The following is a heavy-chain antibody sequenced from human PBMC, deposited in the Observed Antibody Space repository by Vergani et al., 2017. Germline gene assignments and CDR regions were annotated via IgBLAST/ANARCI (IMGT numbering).Heavy chain of an antibody. CDR2: ISYDGSNK. V-gene: IGHV3-30-3*01. Sequence: QVQLVESGGGVVRPGRSLRLSCAASGFTFSSYAMHWVRQAPGKGLEWVAVISYDGSNKYYADSVKGRFTISRDNSKNTLYLQMNSLRAEDTAVYYCARDVLGGSSWYGGGAFDIWGQGTMVTVSS. CDR3: ARDVLGGSSWYGGGAFDI. J-gene: IGHJ3*02. D-gene: IGHD6-13*01. CDR1: GFTFSSYA.